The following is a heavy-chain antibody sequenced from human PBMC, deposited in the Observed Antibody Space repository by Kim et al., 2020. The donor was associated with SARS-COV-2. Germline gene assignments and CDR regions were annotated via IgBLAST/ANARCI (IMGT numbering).Heavy chain of an antibody. J-gene: IGHJ6*02. D-gene: IGHD3-10*01. Sequence: ADSVKGRFTITRDNSKNTLYLQMKSLRAEDTAVYYCAKDWFGESVNSMDVWGQGTTVTVSS. CDR3: AKDWFGESVNSMDV. V-gene: IGHV3-30-3*02.